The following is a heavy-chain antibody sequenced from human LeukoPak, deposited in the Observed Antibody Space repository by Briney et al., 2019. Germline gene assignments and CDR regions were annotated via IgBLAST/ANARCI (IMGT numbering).Heavy chain of an antibody. D-gene: IGHD3-22*01. V-gene: IGHV3-49*04. CDR1: GFTFGDYA. CDR2: IRSNTYGGTT. J-gene: IGHJ5*02. CDR3: TRSPYYYDSSGNP. Sequence: GGSLRLSCAASGFTFGDYAMSWVRQAPGKGLEWVGFIRSNTYGGTTEYAASVRGRFTISRDDSKSIAYLQMNSLKTEDTAVYYCTRSPYYYDSSGNPWSQGTLVTVSS.